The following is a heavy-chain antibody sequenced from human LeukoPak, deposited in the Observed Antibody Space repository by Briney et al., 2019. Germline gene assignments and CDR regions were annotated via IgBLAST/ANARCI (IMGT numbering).Heavy chain of an antibody. D-gene: IGHD1-7*01. J-gene: IGHJ4*02. CDR3: AKNLITGTTDY. CDR1: GFTFSSYG. CDR2: ISYDGSNK. Sequence: GGSLRLSCAASGFTFSSYGMHWVRQAPGKGLEWVAVISYDGSNKYYADSVKGRFTISRDNSKNTLYLQMNSLRAEDAAVYYCAKNLITGTTDYWGQGTLVTVSS. V-gene: IGHV3-30*18.